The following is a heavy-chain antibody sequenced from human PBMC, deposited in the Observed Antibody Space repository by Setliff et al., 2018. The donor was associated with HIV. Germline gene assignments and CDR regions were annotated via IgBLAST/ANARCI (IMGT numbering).Heavy chain of an antibody. CDR2: INHTGST. V-gene: IGHV4-34*01. CDR1: GGSLSDYY. J-gene: IGHJ6*03. CDR3: ARAGYYNFWSGFSMDV. Sequence: SETLSLTCGVYGGSLSDYYWNWVRQPPGKGLEWIGEINHTGSTKYNPSLKSRVTISVDTSKNQFSLKLSSVTAADTAVYYCARAGYYNFWSGFSMDVWGKGTTVTVSS. D-gene: IGHD3-3*01.